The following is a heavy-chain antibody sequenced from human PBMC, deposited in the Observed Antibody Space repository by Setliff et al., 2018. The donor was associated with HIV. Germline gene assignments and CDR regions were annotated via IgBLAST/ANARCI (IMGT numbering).Heavy chain of an antibody. CDR2: INPLSDAT. CDR3: ARGLGNFVPDLIGYFDY. V-gene: IGHV1-2*02. Sequence: ASVKVSCKASGYTFSDYYLHWVRQAPGQAIEWMGWINPLSDATKFSHKFQGRVTITAGEYTTTSYMELRNLRSEDTAIYYCARGLGNFVPDLIGYFDYWGQGTLVTVSS. CDR1: GYTFSDYY. J-gene: IGHJ4*02. D-gene: IGHD3-3*02.